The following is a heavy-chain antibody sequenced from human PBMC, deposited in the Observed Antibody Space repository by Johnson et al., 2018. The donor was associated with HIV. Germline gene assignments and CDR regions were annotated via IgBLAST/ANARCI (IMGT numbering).Heavy chain of an antibody. CDR1: GFTFSDYY. CDR3: ARDSIRIPGAFDI. J-gene: IGHJ3*02. Sequence: QMQLVESGGGLVKPGGSLRLSCAASGFTFSDYYMSWIRQAPGKGLEWVAVISYDGSNQYYADSVKGRFTISRDNSKNTLYLKMNSLRAGDTAVYYCARDSIRIPGAFDIWGQGTMVTVSS. V-gene: IGHV3-30-3*01. D-gene: IGHD2-2*01. CDR2: ISYDGSNQ.